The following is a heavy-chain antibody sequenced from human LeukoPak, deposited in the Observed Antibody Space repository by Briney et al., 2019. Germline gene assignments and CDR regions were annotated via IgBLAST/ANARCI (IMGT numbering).Heavy chain of an antibody. V-gene: IGHV4-34*01. D-gene: IGHD3-22*01. Sequence: SETLSLTCAVYGGSFSGYYWSWIRQPPGKGLEWIGEINHSGSTNYNPSLKSRVTISVDTSKNQFSLKLSSVTAADTAVYYCAREPYDSSGNDAFDIWGQGTMVTVSS. CDR1: GGSFSGYY. CDR3: AREPYDSSGNDAFDI. J-gene: IGHJ3*02. CDR2: INHSGST.